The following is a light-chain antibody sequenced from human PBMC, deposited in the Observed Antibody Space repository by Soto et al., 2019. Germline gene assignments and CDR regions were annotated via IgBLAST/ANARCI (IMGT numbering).Light chain of an antibody. Sequence: VLTQSPATLSLSPGARATLSCRSSQSVSTYLAWYQQKPGQAPRLLIYDASNRASRIPARFSGSGSGTDFTLTISSQAPDDIPVCSWLSRIISRTFSQGT. J-gene: IGKJ1*01. CDR2: DAS. CDR1: QSVSTY. V-gene: IGKV3-11*01. CDR3: LSRIISRT.